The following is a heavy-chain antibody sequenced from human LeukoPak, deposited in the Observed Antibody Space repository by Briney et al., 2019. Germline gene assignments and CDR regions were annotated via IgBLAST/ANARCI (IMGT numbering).Heavy chain of an antibody. CDR3: ARVPVGATVEFDY. CDR2: INPSRNT. CDR1: GGSFSGYY. Sequence: EASETLSLTCAVFGGSFSGYYWNWIRQPPGKGLEWIGQINPSRNTNYNPSLKSRVTISVDTSKNQFSLKLSSVTAADTAVYYCARVPVGATVEFDYWGQGTLVTVSS. V-gene: IGHV4-34*01. J-gene: IGHJ4*02. D-gene: IGHD1-26*01.